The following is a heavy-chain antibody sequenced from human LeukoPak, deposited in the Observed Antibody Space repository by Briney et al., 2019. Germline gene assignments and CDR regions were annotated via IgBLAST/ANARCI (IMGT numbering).Heavy chain of an antibody. D-gene: IGHD3-10*01. Sequence: PSETLSLTCAVYGGSFSGYYWSWIRQPPGKGLEWIGEINHSGSTNYNPSLESRVTISVDTSKNQFSLKLSSVTAADTAVYYCARFRGLSPSGSGGLYYFDYWGQGTLVTVSS. CDR3: ARFRGLSPSGSGGLYYFDY. V-gene: IGHV4-34*01. CDR2: INHSGST. J-gene: IGHJ4*02. CDR1: GGSFSGYY.